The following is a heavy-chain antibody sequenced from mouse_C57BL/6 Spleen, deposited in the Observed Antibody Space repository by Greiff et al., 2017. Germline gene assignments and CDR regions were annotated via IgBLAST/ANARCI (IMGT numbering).Heavy chain of an antibody. V-gene: IGHV1-55*01. J-gene: IGHJ4*01. Sequence: QVQLQQPGAELVKPGASVKMSCKASGYTFTSYWITWVKQRPGQGLEWIGDIYPGSGSTNYNEKFKSKATLTVDPSSSTAYMQLSSLTSEDSAVYYCARGMRYDYDVGYAMDYWGQGTSVTVSS. CDR1: GYTFTSYW. CDR3: ARGMRYDYDVGYAMDY. D-gene: IGHD2-4*01. CDR2: IYPGSGST.